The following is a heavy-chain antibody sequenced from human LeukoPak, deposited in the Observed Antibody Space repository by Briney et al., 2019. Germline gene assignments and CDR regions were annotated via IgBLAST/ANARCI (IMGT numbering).Heavy chain of an antibody. D-gene: IGHD5/OR15-5a*01. CDR3: ARVQGGYSVYFDY. V-gene: IGHV5-51*01. CDR1: GYSFTSYW. J-gene: IGHJ4*02. Sequence: AESLLISCKGSGYSFTSYWIGWVRQMPGKGLEWMGIIYPGDSNTRYSPSFQGQVTISADKSISTAYLQWSSLKASGTAMYYCARVQGGYSVYFDYWGQGTVLTVST. CDR2: IYPGDSNT.